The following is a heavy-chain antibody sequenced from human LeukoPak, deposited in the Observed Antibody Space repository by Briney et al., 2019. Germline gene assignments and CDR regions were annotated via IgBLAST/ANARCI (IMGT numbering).Heavy chain of an antibody. Sequence: GGSLRLSCTASGFTFSTYAMSWVRQAPGEGLEWVSGISGSGGSTYYTDSVKGRFTISRDNAKNSLYLQMNSLRAEDTALYYCAKHYYYYGMDVWGQGTTVTVSS. CDR1: GFTFSTYA. V-gene: IGHV3-23*01. CDR3: AKHYYYYGMDV. J-gene: IGHJ6*02. CDR2: ISGSGGST.